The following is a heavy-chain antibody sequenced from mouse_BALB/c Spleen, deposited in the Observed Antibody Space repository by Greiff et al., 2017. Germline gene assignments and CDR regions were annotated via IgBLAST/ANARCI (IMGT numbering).Heavy chain of an antibody. D-gene: IGHD1-1*01. V-gene: IGHV14-3*02. CDR1: GFNIKDTY. J-gene: IGHJ4*01. CDR3: ARCSGSRGYYAMDY. CDR2: IDPANGNT. Sequence: VQLQQSGAELVKPGASVKLSCTASGFNIKDTYMHWVKQRPEQGLEWIGRIDPANGNTKYDPKFQGKATITADTSSNTAYLQLSSLTSEDTAVYYCARCSGSRGYYAMDYWGQGTSVTVSS.